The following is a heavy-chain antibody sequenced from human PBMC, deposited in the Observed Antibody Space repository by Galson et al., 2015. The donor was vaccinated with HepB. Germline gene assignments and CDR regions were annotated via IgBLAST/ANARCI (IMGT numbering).Heavy chain of an antibody. V-gene: IGHV1-46*01. D-gene: IGHD3-10*01. Sequence: SVKVSCKASGYKFTSYYMHWVRQAPGQGLEWMGIINPSGGGTDYAQKFRGRLTMTRDTSTSTVFMELSSLRSEDTAVYHCARGVLLWDGPDYWGQGTLVTVSS. CDR1: GYKFTSYY. J-gene: IGHJ4*02. CDR3: ARGVLLWDGPDY. CDR2: INPSGGGT.